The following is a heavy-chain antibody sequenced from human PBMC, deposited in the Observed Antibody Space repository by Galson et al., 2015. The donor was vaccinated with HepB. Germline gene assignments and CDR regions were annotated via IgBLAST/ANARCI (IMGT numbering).Heavy chain of an antibody. CDR2: ISWNSGSI. CDR3: AKSLRGYYYMDV. CDR1: GFTFGDYA. D-gene: IGHD3-16*01. Sequence: SLRLCCAASGFTFGDYAMHWVRQAPGKGLEWVSGISWNSGSIGYADSVKGRFTMSRDNAKTSLYLQMNSLRAEDTALYYGAKSLRGYYYMDVWGKGTTVTVS. J-gene: IGHJ6*03. V-gene: IGHV3-9*01.